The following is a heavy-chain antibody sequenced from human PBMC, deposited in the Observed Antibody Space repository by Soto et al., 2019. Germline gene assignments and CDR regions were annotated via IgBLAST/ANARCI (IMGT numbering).Heavy chain of an antibody. D-gene: IGHD2-15*01. CDR2: IYYSGST. V-gene: IGHV4-31*03. J-gene: IGHJ5*02. Sequence: QVQLQESGPGLVKPSQTLSLTCTVSGGSISSGGYYWSWIRQHPGKGLEWIGYIYYSGSTYYNPSLKSRGTISVDTSKNQFSLKLSSVTAADTAVYYCARTVVAITKGDWFDPWGQGTLVTVSS. CDR1: GGSISSGGYY. CDR3: ARTVVAITKGDWFDP.